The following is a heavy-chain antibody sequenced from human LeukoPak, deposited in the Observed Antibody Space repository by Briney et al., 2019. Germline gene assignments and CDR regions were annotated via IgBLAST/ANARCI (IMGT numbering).Heavy chain of an antibody. Sequence: GGSLRLSCAASGFTFSSHWMGWVRQAPGKGLEWVANIKQDGSEKYYVDSVKGRFTISRDNAKNSLYLQMNSLKTEDTAVYYCTTDVSADSSGYYLFLDIWGQGTMVTVSS. V-gene: IGHV3-7*03. D-gene: IGHD3-22*01. CDR1: GFTFSSHW. J-gene: IGHJ3*02. CDR2: IKQDGSEK. CDR3: TTDVSADSSGYYLFLDI.